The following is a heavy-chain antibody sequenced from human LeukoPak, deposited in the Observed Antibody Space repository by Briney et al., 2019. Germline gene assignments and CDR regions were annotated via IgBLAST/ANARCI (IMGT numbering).Heavy chain of an antibody. J-gene: IGHJ4*02. Sequence: SETLSLTCTVSHYSISIGYYWAWIRQPPGKGLEWIASIYHTGNTFFNPSLRSRVSISVDTSKNQFSLNVTSVTAADTAVYYCARHPIFGGTNVYAFDYWGQGTLVTVSS. CDR1: HYSISIGYY. D-gene: IGHD2-8*01. V-gene: IGHV4-38-2*02. CDR2: IYHTGNT. CDR3: ARHPIFGGTNVYAFDY.